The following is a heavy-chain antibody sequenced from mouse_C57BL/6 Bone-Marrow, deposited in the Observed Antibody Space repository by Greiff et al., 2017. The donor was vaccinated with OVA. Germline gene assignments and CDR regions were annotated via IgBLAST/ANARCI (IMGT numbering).Heavy chain of an antibody. CDR2: FYPGSGSI. Sequence: VQRVESGAELVKPGASVKLSCKASGYTFTEYTIHWVKQRPGQGLEWIGWFYPGSGSIKYNEKFKGKATLTADKSSSTVYMELSRLTSEDSAVDFGARYEVTVDWYFDVWGTGTTVTVSA. CDR1: GYTFTEYT. D-gene: IGHD4-1*01. V-gene: IGHV1-62-2*01. CDR3: ARYEVTVDWYFDV. J-gene: IGHJ1*03.